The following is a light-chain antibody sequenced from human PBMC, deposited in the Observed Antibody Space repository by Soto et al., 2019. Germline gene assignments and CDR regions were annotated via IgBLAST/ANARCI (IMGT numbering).Light chain of an antibody. CDR3: QQSYSTPLT. Sequence: DIQMTQSPSSLSASVGDGVTITCRASQSISSYLNWYQQKPGKAPKLMIYAASSLQSGVPSRFSGSGSGTDCTLTISSLQPEDVATYYCQQSYSTPLTLGGGTKVDIK. CDR2: AAS. V-gene: IGKV1-39*01. J-gene: IGKJ4*01. CDR1: QSISSY.